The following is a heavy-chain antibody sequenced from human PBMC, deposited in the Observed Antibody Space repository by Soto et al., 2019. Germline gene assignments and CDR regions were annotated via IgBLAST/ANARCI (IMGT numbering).Heavy chain of an antibody. Sequence: QVQLQESGPGLVKPSETLSLTCTVSGGSISTYYWSWIRQPPGKGLEWIGYINYSGRTNYNPSLKSRVAVSLDTSKNQFSLKLRSVTAADTAVFYCARYAGSSWFDYWGQGTLVTVSS. J-gene: IGHJ4*02. CDR2: INYSGRT. CDR1: GGSISTYY. CDR3: ARYAGSSWFDY. D-gene: IGHD6-13*01. V-gene: IGHV4-59*01.